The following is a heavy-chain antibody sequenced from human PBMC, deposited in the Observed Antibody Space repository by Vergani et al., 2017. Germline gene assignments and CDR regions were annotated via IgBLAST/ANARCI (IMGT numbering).Heavy chain of an antibody. V-gene: IGHV4-39*01. D-gene: IGHD6-19*01. CDR3: ARHSTVEWLVKLGWIDP. Sequence: QLQLQESCPGLVKPSATLSLTCSVSGASIRSSNYYWGWIRQPPGKGLEWIASIYYSGCTYYNPSLKSRVTISVDTSKNQFSLKLSSVTAADTAVYFCARHSTVEWLVKLGWIDPWGQGILVTVSS. J-gene: IGHJ5*02. CDR1: GASIRSSNYY. CDR2: IYYSGCT.